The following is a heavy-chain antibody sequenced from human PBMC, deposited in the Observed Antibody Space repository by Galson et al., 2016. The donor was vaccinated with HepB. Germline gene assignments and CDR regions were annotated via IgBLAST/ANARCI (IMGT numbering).Heavy chain of an antibody. CDR1: GFTFSSSA. D-gene: IGHD3-10*01. J-gene: IGHJ4*02. V-gene: IGHV3-23*01. CDR2: ISGSGDST. Sequence: SLRLSCAASGFTFSSSAMTWVRQTPGQGLEWVAAISGSGDSTFYADSVKGRFTVSRDNSKKTLFLQMNSLRAEDTAVYYCADSRADYFEYCGQGALVTVSS. CDR3: ADSRADYFEY.